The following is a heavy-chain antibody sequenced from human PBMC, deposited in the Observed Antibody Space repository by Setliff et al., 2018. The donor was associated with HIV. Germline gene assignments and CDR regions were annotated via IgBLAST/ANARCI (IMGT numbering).Heavy chain of an antibody. V-gene: IGHV4-61*02. CDR3: ARIIMPRGGAFDI. J-gene: IGHJ3*02. CDR1: GDSISSGSYY. D-gene: IGHD3-10*01. Sequence: PSETLSLTCTVSGDSISSGSYYWSWIRQPAGKGLQWIGRIYTSGSTNYNPSLKSRVTISVDTSKNQFSLKLNSVTAADTAVYYCARIIMPRGGAFDIWGQGTMVTVSS. CDR2: IYTSGST.